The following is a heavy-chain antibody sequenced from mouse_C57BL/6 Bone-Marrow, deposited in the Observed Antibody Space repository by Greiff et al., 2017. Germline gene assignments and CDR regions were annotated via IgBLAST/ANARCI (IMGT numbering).Heavy chain of an antibody. Sequence: EVKLMESGGDLVKPGGSLKLSCAASGFTFSSYGLSWVRQTPDKRLEWVATISSGGSYTYYPDGVKGGFTISRDNANNTLYLQMRSLKSQNTAMYYCARQGGNFDYFDYWGQGTTLTVSS. J-gene: IGHJ2*01. D-gene: IGHD2-1*01. V-gene: IGHV5-6*01. CDR1: GFTFSSYG. CDR3: ARQGGNFDYFDY. CDR2: ISSGGSYT.